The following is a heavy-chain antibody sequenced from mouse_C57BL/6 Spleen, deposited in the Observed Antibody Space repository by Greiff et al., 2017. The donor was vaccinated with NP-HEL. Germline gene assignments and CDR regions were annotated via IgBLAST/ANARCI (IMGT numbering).Heavy chain of an antibody. V-gene: IGHV1-64*01. CDR2: IHPNSGST. CDR1: GYTFTSYW. Sequence: QVQLQQPGAELVKPGASVKLSCKASGYTFTSYWMHWVKQRPGQGLEWIGMIHPNSGSTNYNEKFKSKATLTVDKSSSTAYMQLSSLTSEDSAVYYCARSEVWGSPYWYCDVWGTGTTVTVSS. CDR3: ARSEVWGSPYWYCDV. J-gene: IGHJ1*03. D-gene: IGHD1-1*01.